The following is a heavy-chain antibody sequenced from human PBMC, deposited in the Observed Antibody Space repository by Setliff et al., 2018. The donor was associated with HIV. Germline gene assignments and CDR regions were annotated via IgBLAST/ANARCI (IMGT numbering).Heavy chain of an antibody. V-gene: IGHV3-21*04. Sequence: GGSLRLSCAGSGYSFRTYAMSWVRQAPGKGLEWFSSITNRSDTLYADSVKGRFIISRDNAKNSLYLQMNSLRAEDTAVYYCVRTNYYYYYMDVWGKGTTVTVSS. CDR1: GYSFRTYA. CDR2: ITNRSDT. J-gene: IGHJ6*03. CDR3: VRTNYYYYYMDV.